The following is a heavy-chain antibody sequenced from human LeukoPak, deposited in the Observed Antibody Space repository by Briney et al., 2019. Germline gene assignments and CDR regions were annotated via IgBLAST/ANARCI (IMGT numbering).Heavy chain of an antibody. CDR2: IYPGDSDA. J-gene: IGHJ3*02. CDR1: GYSFTSYW. D-gene: IGHD5-24*01. V-gene: IGHV5-51*01. Sequence: GESLKISCKGSGYSFTSYWIGWVRQSPGRGLEWMGIIYPGDSDARYSPSFQGQVTISVDKSINTAYLHWSSLKTSDTAMYYCARRDPSDAFDIWGQGTMVTVSS. CDR3: ARRDPSDAFDI.